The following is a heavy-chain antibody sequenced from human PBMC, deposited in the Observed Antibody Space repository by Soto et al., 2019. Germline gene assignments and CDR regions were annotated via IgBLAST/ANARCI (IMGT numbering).Heavy chain of an antibody. CDR1: GFSLSTYS. J-gene: IGHJ6*02. Sequence: WVSLRLSCDPSGFSLSTYSMHWVRQAPGKGLEWVSSIGRRSDTYYADSVKGRFTISRDNAKNSVSLQMNSLRDEDTAVYYCAREETAWPLAYGLDVWGQGTTVTVSS. V-gene: IGHV3-21*01. CDR3: AREETAWPLAYGLDV. D-gene: IGHD2-21*02. CDR2: IGRRSDT.